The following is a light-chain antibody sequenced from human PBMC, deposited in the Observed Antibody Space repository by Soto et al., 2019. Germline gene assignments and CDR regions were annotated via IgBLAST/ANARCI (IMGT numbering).Light chain of an antibody. CDR1: QSVYSKY. V-gene: IGKV3-20*01. CDR3: QHHGGSPIT. Sequence: EIVLTQSPGTLSLSPGESATLSCRASQSVYSKYLAWYQQKPGQAPRLLIYGASSRASGIPDRFSGSGSGTDFTLTISRLEPEDFAVYYCQHHGGSPITFGQGTLLEI. CDR2: GAS. J-gene: IGKJ5*01.